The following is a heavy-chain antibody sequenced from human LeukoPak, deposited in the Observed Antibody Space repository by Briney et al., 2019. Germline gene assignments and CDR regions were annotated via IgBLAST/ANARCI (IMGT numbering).Heavy chain of an antibody. J-gene: IGHJ5*02. CDR2: LSGSARST. D-gene: IGHD1-14*01. Sequence: GVSLRLSCAASGFTVSSYAMSWVRQAPGKGLEWVSSLSGSARSTYYADSVKGRFTISRDNSKNTLYLQMNSLRAEDTAVYYCATDLRTPSAWGQGTLVTVSS. V-gene: IGHV3-23*01. CDR3: ATDLRTPSA. CDR1: GFTVSSYA.